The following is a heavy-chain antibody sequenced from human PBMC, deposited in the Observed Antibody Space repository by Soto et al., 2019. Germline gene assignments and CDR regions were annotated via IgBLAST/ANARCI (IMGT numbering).Heavy chain of an antibody. CDR1: GFTFSDYY. V-gene: IGHV3-11*06. CDR3: ARGFERYDYIWGSSSSLDY. D-gene: IGHD3-16*01. J-gene: IGHJ4*02. Sequence: GGSLRLSCAASGFTFSDYYMSWIRQAPGKGLEWVSYISSSSSYTNYADSVKGRFTISRDNAKNSLYLQMNSLRAEDTAVYYCARGFERYDYIWGSSSSLDYWGQGTLVTVSS. CDR2: ISSSSSYT.